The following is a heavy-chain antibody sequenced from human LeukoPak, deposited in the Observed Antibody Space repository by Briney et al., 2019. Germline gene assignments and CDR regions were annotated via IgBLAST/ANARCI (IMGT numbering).Heavy chain of an antibody. V-gene: IGHV3-30*18. J-gene: IGHJ4*02. CDR3: AKIPDVSDY. CDR2: ISYDGSNK. Sequence: GGSLRLSCAASGFTFSSYGMHWVRQAPGKGLEWVAVISYDGSNKYYADSVKGRFTISRDNSKNTLYLQMNSLRAEDTAVYYCAKIPDVSDYWGQGTLVTVSS. CDR1: GFTFSSYG.